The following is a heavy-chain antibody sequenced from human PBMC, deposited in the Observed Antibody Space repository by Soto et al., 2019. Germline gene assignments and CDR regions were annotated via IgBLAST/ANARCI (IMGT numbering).Heavy chain of an antibody. Sequence: ASVKVSCKASGYTFTSYYMHWVRQAPGQGLEWMGIINPSSDSTSYAQKFQGRVTMTRDTSASTVYMELSSLRSEDTAVYYCASGRGFWSGYRYCYYGMDVWGQGTTVTVAS. J-gene: IGHJ6*02. D-gene: IGHD3-3*01. CDR2: INPSSDST. V-gene: IGHV1-46*01. CDR3: ASGRGFWSGYRYCYYGMDV. CDR1: GYTFTSYY.